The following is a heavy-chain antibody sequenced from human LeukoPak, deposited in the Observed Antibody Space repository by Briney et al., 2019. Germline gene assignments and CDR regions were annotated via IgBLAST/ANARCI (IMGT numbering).Heavy chain of an antibody. CDR1: GGSISSYY. CDR2: IYYSGST. D-gene: IGHD6-19*01. Sequence: PSETLSLTCTVSGGSISSYYWSWIRQPPGKGLEWIGYIYYSGSTNYNPSLKSRVTISVDTSKNQFSLKLSSVTAADTAVYYCARQSSIAVAGTLRDWFDPWGQGTLVTVSS. J-gene: IGHJ5*02. V-gene: IGHV4-59*08. CDR3: ARQSSIAVAGTLRDWFDP.